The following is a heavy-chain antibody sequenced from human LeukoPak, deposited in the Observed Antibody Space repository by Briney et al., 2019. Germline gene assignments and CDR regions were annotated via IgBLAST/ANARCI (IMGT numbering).Heavy chain of an antibody. CDR2: ICTSWST. Sequence: PSETLSLTCTVSGGSISSYYWSCLRQTAGKGLESIGRICTSWSTNYNPTLKSRVTMLVDTAKNQFSLKLSSVTAADTAVYYCAREPHYYDILTGYYYRVWFDPCGQGTLVTVSS. J-gene: IGHJ5*02. CDR1: GGSISSYY. CDR3: AREPHYYDILTGYYYRVWFDP. D-gene: IGHD3-9*01. V-gene: IGHV4-4*07.